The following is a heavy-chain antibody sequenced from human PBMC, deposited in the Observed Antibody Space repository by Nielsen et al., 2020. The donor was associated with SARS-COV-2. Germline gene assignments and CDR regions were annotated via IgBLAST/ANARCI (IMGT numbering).Heavy chain of an antibody. CDR1: GYTFTTYG. D-gene: IGHD1-7*01. Sequence: ASVKVSCKASGYTFTTYGIGWVRQAPRQGLEWMGWISAYNGNTNYAQKFQGRVTITRDTFATTAYMELNSLRSEDTAVYYCARDDMGNYPKGYFDYWGQGTLVTVSS. V-gene: IGHV1-18*04. CDR3: ARDDMGNYPKGYFDY. J-gene: IGHJ4*02. CDR2: ISAYNGNT.